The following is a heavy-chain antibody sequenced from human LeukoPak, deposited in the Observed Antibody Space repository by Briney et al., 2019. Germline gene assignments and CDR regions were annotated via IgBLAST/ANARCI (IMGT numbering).Heavy chain of an antibody. V-gene: IGHV3-21*01. Sequence: GGSLRLSCAASGFTFSSYSMQWVRQAPGKGLECVSSISSSSTYIYYADSVEGRFTLSRDNAKNSLYLQMNSLRAEDTAVYYCARDTYGDYVVDYWGQGTLVIVSS. J-gene: IGHJ4*02. CDR2: ISSSSTYI. D-gene: IGHD4-17*01. CDR1: GFTFSSYS. CDR3: ARDTYGDYVVDY.